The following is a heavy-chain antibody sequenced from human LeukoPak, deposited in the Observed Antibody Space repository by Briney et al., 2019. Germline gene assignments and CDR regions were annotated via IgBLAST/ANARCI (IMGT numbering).Heavy chain of an antibody. D-gene: IGHD3-10*01. CDR2: IYYSGST. CDR1: GGSISSSSYY. CDR3: ARGHGSGSYWPNWFDP. V-gene: IGHV4-39*07. Sequence: SETLSLTCTVSGGSISSSSYYWGWIRQPPGKGLEWIGSIYYSGSTYYNPSLKSRVTISVDTSKNQFSLKLSSVTAADTAVYYCARGHGSGSYWPNWFDPWGQGTLVTVSS. J-gene: IGHJ5*02.